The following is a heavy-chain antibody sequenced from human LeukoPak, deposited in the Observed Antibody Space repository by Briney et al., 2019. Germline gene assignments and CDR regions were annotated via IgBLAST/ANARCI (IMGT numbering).Heavy chain of an antibody. Sequence: GGSLRLSCEVSRFVFGSTGMHWVSQAPGKGLEWVAYMRYDGSDKYYSDSVTGRFTISRDNSKNTLYLQMNSLRAEDTAVYYCAKDIVVVPAAIPEGAFDIWGQGTMVTVSS. J-gene: IGHJ3*02. CDR1: RFVFGSTG. D-gene: IGHD2-2*02. V-gene: IGHV3-30*02. CDR3: AKDIVVVPAAIPEGAFDI. CDR2: MRYDGSDK.